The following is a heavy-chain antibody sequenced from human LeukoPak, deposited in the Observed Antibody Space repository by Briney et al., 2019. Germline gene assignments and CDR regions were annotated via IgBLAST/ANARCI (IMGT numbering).Heavy chain of an antibody. CDR3: ARVAVIYQYYMNV. V-gene: IGHV3-7*01. CDR2: IRQDGSET. CDR1: GFTFTMFG. D-gene: IGHD2-2*01. Sequence: PGGSLRLSCAASGFTFTMFGMNWVRQAPGKGLEWVANIRQDGSETYYADSAKGRFTISRDNAKNSLYLQLNSLTAEDTAVYYCARVAVIYQYYMNVWGRGTTVTVSS. J-gene: IGHJ6*03.